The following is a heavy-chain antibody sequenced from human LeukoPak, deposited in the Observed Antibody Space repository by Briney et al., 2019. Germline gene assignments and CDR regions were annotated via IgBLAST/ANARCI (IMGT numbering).Heavy chain of an antibody. CDR2: IWYDGSIK. V-gene: IGHV3-33*01. CDR1: GVTFSSFG. CDR3: AREGNLDC. Sequence: GRSLRLACAASGVTFSSFGMHWVRQAPGKGLEWLAVIWYDGSIKYYADSVKGRFTISRDDSKNTLDLQMDSLRAEDTAVYYRAREGNLDCWGQGTLVTVSS. J-gene: IGHJ4*02.